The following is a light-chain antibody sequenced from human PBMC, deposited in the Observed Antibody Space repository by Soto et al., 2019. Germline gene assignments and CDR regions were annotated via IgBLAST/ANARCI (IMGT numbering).Light chain of an antibody. CDR1: QTVSSNF. Sequence: EVVLTQSPDTLSVSPGERATLSCRASQTVSSNFLAWYQQKPGQAPRLLMSAASSRATGIPDRFSGSGSGTDFTLTISRLEAEDFAVYYCQQYNNWPFTFGQGTRLEI. V-gene: IGKV3D-20*02. J-gene: IGKJ5*01. CDR3: QQYNNWPFT. CDR2: AAS.